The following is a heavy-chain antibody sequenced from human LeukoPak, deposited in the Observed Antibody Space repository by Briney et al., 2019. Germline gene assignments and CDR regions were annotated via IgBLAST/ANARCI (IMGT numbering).Heavy chain of an antibody. V-gene: IGHV4-39*07. D-gene: IGHD1-26*01. CDR1: GGSISSSSYY. Sequence: TSETLSLTCTVSGGSISSSSYYWGWIRQPPGKGLEWIGSIYYSGSTYYNPSLKSRVTISVDTSKNQFSLKLSSVTAADTAVYYCARGGSYYVLFDYWGQGTLVTVSS. CDR2: IYYSGST. CDR3: ARGGSYYVLFDY. J-gene: IGHJ4*02.